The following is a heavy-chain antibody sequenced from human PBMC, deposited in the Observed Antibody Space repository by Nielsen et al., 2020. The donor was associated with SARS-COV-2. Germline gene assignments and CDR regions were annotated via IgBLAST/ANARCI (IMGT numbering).Heavy chain of an antibody. Sequence: GGSLRLSCKGSGYSFTSYWIDWVRQMPGKGLEWMGIIYPGDSDTRYSPSFQGQVTISADKSISTAYLQWSSLKASDTTMYYCARQGVNWNDGVDYWGQGTLVTVSS. V-gene: IGHV5-51*01. J-gene: IGHJ4*02. CDR1: GYSFTSYW. CDR3: ARQGVNWNDGVDY. CDR2: IYPGDSDT. D-gene: IGHD1-1*01.